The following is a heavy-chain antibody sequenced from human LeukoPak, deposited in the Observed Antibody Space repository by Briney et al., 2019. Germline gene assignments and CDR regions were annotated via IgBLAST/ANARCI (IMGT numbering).Heavy chain of an antibody. J-gene: IGHJ5*02. CDR3: ARANRYSYGLNWFDP. CDR2: IYYSGST. V-gene: IGHV4-59*01. Sequence: SETLSLTCTVSGGSNSSYYWSWIRQPPGKGLEWIGYIYYSGSTNYNPSLKSRVTISVDTSKNQFSLKLSSVTAADTAVYYCARANRYSYGLNWFDPWGQGTLVTVSS. D-gene: IGHD5-18*01. CDR1: GGSNSSYY.